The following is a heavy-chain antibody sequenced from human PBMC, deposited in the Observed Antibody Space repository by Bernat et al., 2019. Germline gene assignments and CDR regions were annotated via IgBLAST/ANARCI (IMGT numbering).Heavy chain of an antibody. Sequence: EVQLVESGGGLVQPGGSLRLSCAASGFPFRSYWMHWVRQAPGKGLVWVSRINGDGSSTNYAESVKGRFTISRDNAKNTLYLQMNSLRAEDTAVYYCARGGGYSNSAFDYWGQGTLVTVSS. CDR3: ARGGGYSNSAFDY. J-gene: IGHJ4*02. V-gene: IGHV3-74*01. D-gene: IGHD4-11*01. CDR1: GFPFRSYW. CDR2: INGDGSST.